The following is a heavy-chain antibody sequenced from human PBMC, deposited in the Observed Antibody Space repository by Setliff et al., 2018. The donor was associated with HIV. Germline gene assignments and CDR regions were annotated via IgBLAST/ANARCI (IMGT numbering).Heavy chain of an antibody. D-gene: IGHD3-10*01. V-gene: IGHV1-18*01. CDR3: ARTKIFSAGFRGYLTGPINWFDP. CDR2: ISAYNGNT. J-gene: IGHJ5*02. CDR1: GYTFTSYG. Sequence: ASVKVSCKASGYTFTSYGISWVRQAPGQGLGWMGWISAYNGNTNYAQKLQGRVTMTTDTSTGTAYMELRSLRSDDTAVYYCARTKIFSAGFRGYLTGPINWFDPWGQGTLVTVSS.